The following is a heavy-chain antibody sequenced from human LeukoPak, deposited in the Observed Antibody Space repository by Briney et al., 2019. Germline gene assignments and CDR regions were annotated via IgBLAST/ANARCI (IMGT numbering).Heavy chain of an antibody. CDR2: IDPSDSET. CDR3: ARQTAMGRSGDY. J-gene: IGHJ4*02. CDR1: GYSFTNYW. V-gene: IGHV5-51*01. D-gene: IGHD5-18*01. Sequence: GESLKISCTASGYSFTNYWIGWVRQMPGKGLEGMGIIDPSDSETRYTPSFQGQVTISADKSLSTAYLQWNSLKASDTAMYYCARQTAMGRSGDYWGQGTLVIVSS.